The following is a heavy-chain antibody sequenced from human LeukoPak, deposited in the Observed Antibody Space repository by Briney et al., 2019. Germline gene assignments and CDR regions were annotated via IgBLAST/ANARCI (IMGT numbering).Heavy chain of an antibody. D-gene: IGHD6-19*01. CDR1: GYTFTGYY. J-gene: IGHJ4*02. CDR2: INPNSGGT. V-gene: IGHV1-2*04. CDR3: ARVSHQWLVGFDY. Sequence: ASVKVSCKASGYTFTGYYMHWVRQAPGQGLEWMGWINPNSGGTNYAQKFQGWVTMTRDTSISTAYMELSRLRSDDTAVYYCARVSHQWLVGFDYWGQGTLVTFSS.